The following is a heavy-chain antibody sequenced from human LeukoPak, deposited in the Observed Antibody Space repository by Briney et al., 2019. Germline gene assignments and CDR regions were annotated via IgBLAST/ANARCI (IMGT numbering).Heavy chain of an antibody. D-gene: IGHD2-2*02. Sequence: ASVKVSCKASGGTFTSYAISWVRQAPGQGLEWMGGIIPIFGTANYAQKFQGRVTITADESTSTAYMELSSLRSEDTAVYYCARVVPAAITYYYCYLDVWGKGTTVTVSS. V-gene: IGHV1-69*01. CDR1: GGTFTSYA. CDR3: ARVVPAAITYYYCYLDV. J-gene: IGHJ6*03. CDR2: IIPIFGTA.